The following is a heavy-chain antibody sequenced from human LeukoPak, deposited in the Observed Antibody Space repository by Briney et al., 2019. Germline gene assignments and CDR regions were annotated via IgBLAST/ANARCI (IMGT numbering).Heavy chain of an antibody. CDR2: ISSSSSYI. CDR3: ARDSYSSSSGDADYYMDV. V-gene: IGHV3-21*01. D-gene: IGHD6-6*01. J-gene: IGHJ6*03. Sequence: GGSLRLSCAASGFTFSSYSMNWVRQAPGKGLEWVSSISSSSSYIYYADSVKGRFTISRDNAKNSLYLQMNSLRAEDTAVYYCARDSYSSSSGDADYYMDVWGKGTTVTVSS. CDR1: GFTFSSYS.